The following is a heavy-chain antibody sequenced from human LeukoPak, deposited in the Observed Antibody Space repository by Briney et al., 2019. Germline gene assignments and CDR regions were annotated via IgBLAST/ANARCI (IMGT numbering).Heavy chain of an antibody. CDR1: GFTLSTYE. V-gene: IGHV3-48*03. CDR3: ARDVGDYYDSSGYYYGD. J-gene: IGHJ4*02. Sequence: GGSLRLSCAASGFTLSTYEMNWVRQAPGKGLEWVSYISHSGSTIYYADSVKGRFTISRDNAKNSLYLQMNSLRAEDTAVYYCARDVGDYYDSSGYYYGDWGQGTLVTVSS. CDR2: ISHSGSTI. D-gene: IGHD3-22*01.